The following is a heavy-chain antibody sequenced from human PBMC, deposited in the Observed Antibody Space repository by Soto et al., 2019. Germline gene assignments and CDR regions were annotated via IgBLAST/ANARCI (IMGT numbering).Heavy chain of an antibody. Sequence: PSETLSLTCTVSGGSISSSSYYWGWIRQPPGKGLEWIGSIYYSGSTYYNPSLKSRVTISVDTSKNQFSLKLSSVTAADTAVYYGARVWPTGRRDYWGQGTLVTVAS. V-gene: IGHV4-39*01. CDR2: IYYSGST. CDR1: GGSISSSSYY. J-gene: IGHJ4*02. D-gene: IGHD3-16*01. CDR3: ARVWPTGRRDY.